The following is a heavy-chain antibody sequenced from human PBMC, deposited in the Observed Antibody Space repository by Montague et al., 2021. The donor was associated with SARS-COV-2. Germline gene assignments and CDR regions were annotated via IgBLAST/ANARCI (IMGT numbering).Heavy chain of an antibody. D-gene: IGHD3-9*01. V-gene: IGHV2-70*01. CDR2: IDWXDDK. J-gene: IGHJ4*02. CDR1: GFSLSTSGMC. Sequence: PALVKTTQTLTLTCTFSGFSLSTSGMCVSWIRQPPGKALEWLALIDWXDDKYYSTSLKTRLTISKDTSKNQVVLTMTNMGPVDTATYYCARIRDYDILTGSYSGFDYWGQGTLVTVSS. CDR3: ARIRDYDILTGSYSGFDY.